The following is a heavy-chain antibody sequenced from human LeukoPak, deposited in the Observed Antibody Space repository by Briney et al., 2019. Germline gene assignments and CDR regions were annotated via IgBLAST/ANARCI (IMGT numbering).Heavy chain of an antibody. CDR1: GYSLTELA. CDR2: ADPEHVKT. J-gene: IGHJ4*02. Sequence: SDKVSCKISGYSLTELALLWLRQAPRKGLEWMDGADPEHVKTPLAEKFQGRVPFTEHQSTNPALMALSRQRSHCTAVYYCATFQAYANSGHLQLYLDDWGQETLVTVSS. V-gene: IGHV1-24*01. CDR3: ATFQAYANSGHLQLYLDD. D-gene: IGHD3-22*01.